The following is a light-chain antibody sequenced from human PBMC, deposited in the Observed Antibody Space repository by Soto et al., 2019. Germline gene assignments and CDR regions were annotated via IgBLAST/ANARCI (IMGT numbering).Light chain of an antibody. CDR1: RNDVGAYNY. V-gene: IGLV2-11*01. Sequence: QSALTQPRSVSGSPGQSVIISCTGSRNDVGAYNYVSWYQQHPDKAPKLIIFDATKRPSGVPHRFSGSKSGNTASLTISGLQAEDEADYFCCSYADRYTFYAFGGGTKVTVL. CDR3: CSYADRYTFYA. CDR2: DAT. J-gene: IGLJ1*01.